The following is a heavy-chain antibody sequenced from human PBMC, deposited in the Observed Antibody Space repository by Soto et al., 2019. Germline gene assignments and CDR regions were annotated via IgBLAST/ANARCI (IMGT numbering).Heavy chain of an antibody. Sequence: EVQLLESGGGLVQPGGSLRLSCAASGFTFSSYAMSWVRQAPGKGLEWVSAISGSGGSTYYADSVKGRFTISRDNSKNTLYLQMNSLRAEDTAVYYCAKAIPAAKTPPPTGEFDYWGQGTLVTVSS. CDR1: GFTFSSYA. D-gene: IGHD2-2*01. CDR2: ISGSGGST. J-gene: IGHJ4*02. CDR3: AKAIPAAKTPPPTGEFDY. V-gene: IGHV3-23*01.